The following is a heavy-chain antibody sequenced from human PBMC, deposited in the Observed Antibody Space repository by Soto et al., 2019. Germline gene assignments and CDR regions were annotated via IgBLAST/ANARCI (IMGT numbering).Heavy chain of an antibody. Sequence: EVQLVESGGGLVQPGWSLRLSCAASGFTFSNYWMYWVRQAPGKGLVWVSRVNNDGTYTTHADSVKGRITISRDIAKNTLYVQMNRLRAADTAVYYRGSGGSPPARAVWGKGSTVTVSS. CDR2: VNNDGTYT. V-gene: IGHV3-74*03. CDR3: GSGGSPPARAV. CDR1: GFTFSNYW. D-gene: IGHD2-15*01. J-gene: IGHJ6*03.